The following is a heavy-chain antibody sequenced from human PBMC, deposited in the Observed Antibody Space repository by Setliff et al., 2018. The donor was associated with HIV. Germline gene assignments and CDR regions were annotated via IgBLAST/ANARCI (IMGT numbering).Heavy chain of an antibody. CDR1: GGSLSSSNYY. J-gene: IGHJ6*03. CDR2: IYYSGNT. D-gene: IGHD3-3*01. V-gene: IGHV4-39*01. Sequence: SETLSLTCTVSGGSLSSSNYYCGWIRQPPGKGLEWIGSIYYSGNTYYNPSLKSRVTISGDTSKNQFSLKLSSVTAADTAVYYCARGTAYYNFWSGYSQDYYYYMDVWGKGTTVTVSS. CDR3: ARGTAYYNFWSGYSQDYYYYMDV.